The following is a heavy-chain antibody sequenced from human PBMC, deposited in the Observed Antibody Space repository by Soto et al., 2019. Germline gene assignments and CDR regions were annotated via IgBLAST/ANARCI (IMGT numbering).Heavy chain of an antibody. Sequence: EVQLVESGGGLVKPGGSLRLSCAASGFTFSSYSMNWVRQAPGKGLEWVSSISSSSSYIYYADSVKGRFTISRDNAKNSVYLQMISLRAEDTAVYYCARWAYDILTGYDYWGQGTLVTVSS. V-gene: IGHV3-21*01. CDR3: ARWAYDILTGYDY. J-gene: IGHJ4*02. D-gene: IGHD3-9*01. CDR1: GFTFSSYS. CDR2: ISSSSSYI.